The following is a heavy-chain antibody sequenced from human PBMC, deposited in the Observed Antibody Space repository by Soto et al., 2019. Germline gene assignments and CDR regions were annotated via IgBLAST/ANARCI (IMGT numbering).Heavy chain of an antibody. CDR1: GYTCTAYY. V-gene: IGHV1-2*02. Sequence: ASVKVSCKASGYTCTAYYIHWVLQAPLQWLEWMGWIDPNGGGTKYAQKFQGRVTMTRDTSINTAYMELTRLTSDDTAVYYCARAVHTMIQGVRFRVDQWGQGTLVTVSS. J-gene: IGHJ4*02. CDR3: ARAVHTMIQGVRFRVDQ. CDR2: IDPNGGGT. D-gene: IGHD3-10*01.